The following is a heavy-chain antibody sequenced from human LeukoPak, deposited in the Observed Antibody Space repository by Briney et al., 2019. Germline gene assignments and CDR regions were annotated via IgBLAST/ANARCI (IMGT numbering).Heavy chain of an antibody. V-gene: IGHV3-23*01. CDR1: GFTFSSYA. J-gene: IGHJ6*02. CDR2: ISGSGGST. CDR3: ARVPAAAGRANYYYYYGLDV. Sequence: PGGSLRLSCAASGFTFSSYAMSWVRQAPGKGLEWVSAISGSGGSTYYADSVKGRFTISRDNSKNTLYLQMNSLRAEDTAVYYCARVPAAAGRANYYYYYGLDVWGQGTTVTVSS. D-gene: IGHD6-13*01.